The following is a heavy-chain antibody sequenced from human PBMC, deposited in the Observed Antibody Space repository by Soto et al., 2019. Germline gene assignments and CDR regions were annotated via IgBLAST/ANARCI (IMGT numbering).Heavy chain of an antibody. V-gene: IGHV4-38-2*02. J-gene: IGHJ2*01. D-gene: IGHD6-6*01. Sequence: SETLSLTCTVSGYSISSGYYWGWIRQPPGKGLEWIGSIYHSGSTYYNPSLKSRVTISVDTSKNQFSLKLSSVTAADTAVYYCARPSSSSNNWYFDLWGRGTLVTVSS. CDR1: GYSISSGYY. CDR2: IYHSGST. CDR3: ARPSSSSNNWYFDL.